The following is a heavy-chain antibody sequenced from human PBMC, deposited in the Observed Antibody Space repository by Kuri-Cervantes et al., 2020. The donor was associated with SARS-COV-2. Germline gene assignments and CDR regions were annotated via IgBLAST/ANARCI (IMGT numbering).Heavy chain of an antibody. CDR2: IKPNSGGT. CDR1: GYTFTGYY. CDR3: ERDGGIAAADYYYYYGMDV. D-gene: IGHD6-13*01. J-gene: IGHJ6*02. V-gene: IGHV1-2*02. Sequence: ASVKVSCRASGYTFTGYYMHWVRQAPGQGLEGMGWIKPNSGGTNYAQKFQGRVTMTRDTSISTAYMELRRLSSDHTAVSYCERDGGIAAADYYYYYGMDVWGQGTTVTVSS.